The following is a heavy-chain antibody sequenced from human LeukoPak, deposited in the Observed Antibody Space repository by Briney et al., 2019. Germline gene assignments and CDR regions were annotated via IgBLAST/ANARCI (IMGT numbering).Heavy chain of an antibody. J-gene: IGHJ4*02. V-gene: IGHV4-34*01. CDR2: INHSGST. Sequence: SETLSLTCAVYGGSFSGYYWSWIRQPPGEGLEWIGEINHSGSTNYNPSLKSRVTISVDTSKNQFSLKLSSVTAADTAVYYCAREGQQLRFDYWGQGTLVTVSS. CDR1: GGSFSGYY. CDR3: AREGQQLRFDY. D-gene: IGHD6-13*01.